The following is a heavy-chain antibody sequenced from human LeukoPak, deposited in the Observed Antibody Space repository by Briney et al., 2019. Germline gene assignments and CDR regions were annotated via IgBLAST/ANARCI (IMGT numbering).Heavy chain of an antibody. D-gene: IGHD6-19*01. CDR2: MNPNSGNT. Sequence: GASVKVSCKASGYTFTSYDINWVRQATGQGLEWMGWMNPNSGNTGYAQKVQGRVTMTRNTSISTAYMELSSLRSEDTAVYYCARGPGPGSSGWYYYYYGMDVWGQGTTVTVSS. V-gene: IGHV1-8*01. CDR1: GYTFTSYD. J-gene: IGHJ6*02. CDR3: ARGPGPGSSGWYYYYYGMDV.